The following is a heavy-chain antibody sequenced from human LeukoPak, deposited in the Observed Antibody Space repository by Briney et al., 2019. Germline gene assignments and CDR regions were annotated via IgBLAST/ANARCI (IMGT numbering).Heavy chain of an antibody. CDR2: IDWDDDK. Sequence: SGPTLVNPTQTLTLTCTFSGFSLSTRGMCVSWIRQPPGKALEWLALIDWDDDKYYSTSLKTRLTISKDTSKNQVVLTVTNVGPVDTGTYYCARTPGYTTAWNWFDPWGQGTLVTVSS. V-gene: IGHV2-70*01. CDR1: GFSLSTRGMC. CDR3: ARTPGYTTAWNWFDP. D-gene: IGHD1-1*01. J-gene: IGHJ5*02.